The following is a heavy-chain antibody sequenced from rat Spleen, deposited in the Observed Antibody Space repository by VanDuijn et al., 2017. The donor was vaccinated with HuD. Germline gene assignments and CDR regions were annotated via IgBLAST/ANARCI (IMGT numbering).Heavy chain of an antibody. D-gene: IGHD4-5*01. CDR3: VRHGRGKISYYYVLDA. V-gene: IGHV5-29*01. Sequence: EVQLVASDGDIVRPGRSLKLSCAASGFIFSDHYVAWVRQAPMKGLEWVATINYDGSSTFYRDSVRDRFTISRDNAKSTLYLQMDSLKSEDTATYYCVRHGRGKISYYYVLDAWGQGASVTVSS. CDR1: GFIFSDHY. CDR2: INYDGSST. J-gene: IGHJ4*01.